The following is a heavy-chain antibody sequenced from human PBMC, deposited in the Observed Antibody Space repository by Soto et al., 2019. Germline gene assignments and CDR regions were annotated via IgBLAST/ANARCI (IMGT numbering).Heavy chain of an antibody. CDR2: INPSGGST. Sequence: ASVKVSCKASGYTFTSYYMHWVRQAPGQGLEWMGIINPSGGSTSYAQKFQGRVTMTRDTSTSTVYMELSSLRSEDTAVYYCARDKHVIAVAGYNWFDPWGQGTLVTVSS. J-gene: IGHJ5*02. D-gene: IGHD6-19*01. CDR3: ARDKHVIAVAGYNWFDP. V-gene: IGHV1-46*01. CDR1: GYTFTSYY.